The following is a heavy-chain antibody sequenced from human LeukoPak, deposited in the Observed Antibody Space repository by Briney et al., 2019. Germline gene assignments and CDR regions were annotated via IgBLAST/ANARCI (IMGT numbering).Heavy chain of an antibody. CDR3: AKDIGSGMATSYFDY. J-gene: IGHJ4*02. V-gene: IGHV3-9*01. Sequence: PGRSLRLSCAASGFTFDDYAMHWVRQAPGKGLEWVSGISWNSGSIGYADSVKGRFTISRDNAKNSLYLQMNSLRAEDTALYYCAKDIGSGMATSYFDYWGQGTLVTVSS. CDR2: ISWNSGSI. CDR1: GFTFDDYA. D-gene: IGHD5-24*01.